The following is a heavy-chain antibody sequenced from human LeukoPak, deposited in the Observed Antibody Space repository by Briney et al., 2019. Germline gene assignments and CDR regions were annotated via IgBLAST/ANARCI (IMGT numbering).Heavy chain of an antibody. Sequence: GGSLRLSCAASGFTFSSYAMSWVRQAPGKGLEWVSTISGSGGSTYSADSVKGRFTISRDNSKNTLYLKMNSLRAEDTAVYYCAKLTHDGYASGWYLIVDYFDYWGQGTLVTVSS. CDR2: ISGSGGST. V-gene: IGHV3-23*01. D-gene: IGHD6-19*01. J-gene: IGHJ4*02. CDR1: GFTFSSYA. CDR3: AKLTHDGYASGWYLIVDYFDY.